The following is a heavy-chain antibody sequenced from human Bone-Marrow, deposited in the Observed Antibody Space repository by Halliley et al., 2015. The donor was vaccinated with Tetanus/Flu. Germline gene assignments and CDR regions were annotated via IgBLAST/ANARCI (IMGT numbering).Heavy chain of an antibody. CDR3: ARGSSDYYYGVDV. V-gene: IGHV3-33*01. Sequence: SLRLSCEASGFTFSTFGMHWVRQAPGKGLEWVANIWSDGTNEYYVRSVRGRFTISRDNFRKKLYLQMNSLRDGDTALYYCARGSSDYYYGVDVWGQGTTVTVSS. J-gene: IGHJ6*02. CDR1: GFTFSTFG. CDR2: IWSDGTNE.